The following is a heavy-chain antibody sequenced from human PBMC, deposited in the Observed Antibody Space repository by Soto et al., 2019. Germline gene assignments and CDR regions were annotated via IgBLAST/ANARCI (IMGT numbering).Heavy chain of an antibody. CDR1: GYSFTSYW. D-gene: IGHD6-6*01. CDR3: ARHASAGYSSSSGRGYYNGMDV. CDR2: IDPSDSYT. J-gene: IGHJ6*02. V-gene: IGHV5-10-1*01. Sequence: GESLKISCKGSGYSFTSYWISWVRQMPGKGLEWMGRIDPSDSYTNYSPSFQGHVTISADKSISTAYLQWSSLKASDTAMYYCARHASAGYSSSSGRGYYNGMDVWGQGTTVTVSS.